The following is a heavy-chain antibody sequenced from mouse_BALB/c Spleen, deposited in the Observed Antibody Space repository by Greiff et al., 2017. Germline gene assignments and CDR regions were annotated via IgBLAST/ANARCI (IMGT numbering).Heavy chain of an antibody. J-gene: IGHJ1*01. Sequence: VMLVESGPGLVAPSQSLSITCTVSGFSLTSYGVHWVRQPPGKGLEWLGVIWAGGSTNYNSALMSRLSISKDNSKSQVFLKMNSLQTDDTAMYYCARAFYYDYDGYFDVWGAGTTVTVSS. D-gene: IGHD2-4*01. V-gene: IGHV2-9*02. CDR2: IWAGGST. CDR1: GFSLTSYG. CDR3: ARAFYYDYDGYFDV.